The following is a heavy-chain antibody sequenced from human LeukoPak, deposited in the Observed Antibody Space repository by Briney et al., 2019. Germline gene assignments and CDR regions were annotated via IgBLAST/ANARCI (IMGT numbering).Heavy chain of an antibody. Sequence: PGGSLRLSCAASGFSFSDYYMTWIRQAPGKGLEWVSYISSSGTYTNYADPVKGRFTISRDNAKNSLYLQMNSLSAEDTAVYYCAKIAGTYSPDYWGQGTLVTVSS. CDR1: GFSFSDYY. D-gene: IGHD1-26*01. CDR2: ISSSGTYT. V-gene: IGHV3-11*06. CDR3: AKIAGTYSPDY. J-gene: IGHJ4*02.